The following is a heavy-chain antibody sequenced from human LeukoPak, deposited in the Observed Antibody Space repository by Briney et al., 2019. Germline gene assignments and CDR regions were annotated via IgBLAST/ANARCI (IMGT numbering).Heavy chain of an antibody. J-gene: IGHJ4*02. D-gene: IGHD2-15*01. V-gene: IGHV4-34*01. CDR3: ARDKLCSDPGSCNIGLFDF. Sequence: SETLSLTCGVFGGSFRVYYWTWLRQPPGKGVEWFGQFNQRGCSHYNPSLRSRVTISVDTSKPQFSLKLTSVTAADTDVYYCARDKLCSDPGSCNIGLFDFWGEGALVSVSS. CDR2: FNQRGCS. CDR1: GGSFRVYY.